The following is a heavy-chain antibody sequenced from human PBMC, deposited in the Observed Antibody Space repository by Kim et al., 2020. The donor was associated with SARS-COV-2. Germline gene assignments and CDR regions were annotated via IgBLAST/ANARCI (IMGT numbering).Heavy chain of an antibody. CDR1: GFTFSTYS. D-gene: IGHD2-15*01. CDR2: IRSSGSTI. CDR3: ARGNVGVVSAKRIDY. J-gene: IGHJ4*02. Sequence: GGSLRLSCAASGFTFSTYSMNWVRQAPGKGLEWVSYIRSSGSTIYYADSVNGRFTVSRDNAKNSLYLQMNSLRDEDTAVYYCARGNVGVVSAKRIDYWGQGTLVTVSS. V-gene: IGHV3-48*02.